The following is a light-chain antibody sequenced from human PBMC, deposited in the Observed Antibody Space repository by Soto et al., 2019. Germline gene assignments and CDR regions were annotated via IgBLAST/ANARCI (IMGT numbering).Light chain of an antibody. CDR2: DAS. CDR3: QQYNSYSWT. Sequence: DIQMTQSLSTLSASVGDRVTITCRASQSISIWLAWYQQKPGKAPKLLIYDASSLESGVPSRFSGSGSGSEFTLPISSLQPDDFATYYCQQYNSYSWTFGQGTKVDIK. J-gene: IGKJ1*01. V-gene: IGKV1-5*01. CDR1: QSISIW.